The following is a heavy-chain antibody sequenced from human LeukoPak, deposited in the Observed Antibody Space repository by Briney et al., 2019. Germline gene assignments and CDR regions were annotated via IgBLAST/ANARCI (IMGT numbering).Heavy chain of an antibody. CDR2: IYYSGST. Sequence: SETLSLTCTVSGGSISSYYWSWIRQPPGKGLEWIGYIYYSGSTNYNPSLKSRVTISVDTSKNQFSLKLSSVTAADTAVYYRARLPYSSGWFDPWGQGTLVTVSS. V-gene: IGHV4-59*08. D-gene: IGHD6-19*01. J-gene: IGHJ5*02. CDR1: GGSISSYY. CDR3: ARLPYSSGWFDP.